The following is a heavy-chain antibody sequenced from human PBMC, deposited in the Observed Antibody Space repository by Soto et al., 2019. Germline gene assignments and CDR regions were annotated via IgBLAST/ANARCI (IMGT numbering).Heavy chain of an antibody. D-gene: IGHD3-10*01. CDR2: IYYSGST. V-gene: IGHV4-31*03. J-gene: IGHJ4*02. Sequence: TLSLTCTVSGGSISSGGYYWSWIRQHPGKGLEWIGYIYYSGSTYYNPSLKSRVTISVDTSKNQFSLKLSSVTAADTAVYYCASGSSKDYYGSGSRDIDYWGQGTLVTVSS. CDR1: GGSISSGGYY. CDR3: ASGSSKDYYGSGSRDIDY.